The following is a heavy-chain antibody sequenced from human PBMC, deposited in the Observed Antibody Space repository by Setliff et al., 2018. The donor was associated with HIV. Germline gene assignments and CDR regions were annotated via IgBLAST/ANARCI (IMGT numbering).Heavy chain of an antibody. CDR1: GYTFTSYY. J-gene: IGHJ4*02. CDR3: ARGGVYYYDSSGWSMDY. CDR2: INPSGGST. D-gene: IGHD3-22*01. V-gene: IGHV1-46*01. Sequence: ASVKVSCKASGYTFTSYYMHWVRQAPGQGLEWMGIINPSGGSTSYAQKFQGRVTMTRDTSTSTAYMELSSLRSEDTAVYYCARGGVYYYDSSGWSMDYWGQGTLVTVSS.